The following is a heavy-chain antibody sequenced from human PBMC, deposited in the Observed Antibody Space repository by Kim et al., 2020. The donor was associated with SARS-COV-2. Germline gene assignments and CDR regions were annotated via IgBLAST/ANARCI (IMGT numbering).Heavy chain of an antibody. CDR3: AKDQKEDGYSHFDY. V-gene: IGHV3-53*01. J-gene: IGHJ4*02. Sequence: ADSVKGRFTISGDFSGNILYLQMDDLRVEDTALYYCAKDQKEDGYSHFDYWGQGTLVTVSS. D-gene: IGHD4-4*01.